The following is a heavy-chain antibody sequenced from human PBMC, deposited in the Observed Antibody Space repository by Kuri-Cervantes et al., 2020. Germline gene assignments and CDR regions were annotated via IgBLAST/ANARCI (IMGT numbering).Heavy chain of an antibody. CDR2: ISYNSGTI. Sequence: GESLKISCAASGFTFSYYSMNWVRQAPGKGLEWVSYISYNSGTIYYADSVKGRFTISRDNAKNSLYLQMNSLRAEDTAVYYCAKDQSGYWGQGTLVTVSS. J-gene: IGHJ4*02. CDR3: AKDQSGY. CDR1: GFTFSYYS. V-gene: IGHV3-48*01.